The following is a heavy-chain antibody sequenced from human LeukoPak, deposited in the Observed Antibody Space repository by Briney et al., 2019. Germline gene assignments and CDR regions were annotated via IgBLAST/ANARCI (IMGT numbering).Heavy chain of an antibody. J-gene: IGHJ6*03. CDR1: GFTFSDYN. CDR3: ARVLGYCSGGNCYSGGLGYMDV. Sequence: PGGSWKLSCAASGFTFSDYNMRWVRQAPGKGLEWVSSISRSGSTKYYADSVKGRFTISRDNAKNSLFLQMNSLRAEDTAVYYCARVLGYCSGGNCYSGGLGYMDVWGKGTTVTISS. V-gene: IGHV3-11*01. CDR2: ISRSGSTK. D-gene: IGHD2-15*01.